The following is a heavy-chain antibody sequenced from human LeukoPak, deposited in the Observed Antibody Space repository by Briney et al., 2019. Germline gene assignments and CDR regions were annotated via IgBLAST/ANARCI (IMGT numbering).Heavy chain of an antibody. J-gene: IGHJ5*02. V-gene: IGHV4-39*07. CDR2: IYYSGST. Sequence: RPSETLSLTCTVSGGSISSSSYYWGWIRQPPGKGLEWIGSIYYSGSTYYNPSLKSRVTISVDTSKNQFSLKLSSVTAADTAVYYCARGIRITRGWFDPWGQGTLVTVSS. CDR3: ARGIRITRGWFDP. D-gene: IGHD3-3*01. CDR1: GGSISSSSYY.